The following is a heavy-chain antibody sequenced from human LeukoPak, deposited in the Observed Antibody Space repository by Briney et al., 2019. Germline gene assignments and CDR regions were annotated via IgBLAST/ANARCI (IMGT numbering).Heavy chain of an antibody. J-gene: IGHJ4*02. CDR3: ARDFPYYYVSSGGLGY. Sequence: GGSLRLSCAASGFTFSTHAMIWVRQAPGKGLEWVANIKQDGSEKYYVDSVKGRFTISRDNAKNSLYLQVNSLRAEDTAVYYCARDFPYYYVSSGGLGYWGQGTLVTVSS. CDR1: GFTFSTHA. V-gene: IGHV3-7*04. D-gene: IGHD3-22*01. CDR2: IKQDGSEK.